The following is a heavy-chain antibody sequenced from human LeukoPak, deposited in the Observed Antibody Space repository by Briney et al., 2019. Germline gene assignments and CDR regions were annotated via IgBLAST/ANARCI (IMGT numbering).Heavy chain of an antibody. Sequence: HPGGSLRLSCVASGFTFSNYSMNWVRQAPGKGLEWVSYISSSSRSIYYVDSVKGRFTISRDNAKNSLYLQMNSLRAEDTAVYYCATYSSLNRREFQFWGQGTLLTVSS. CDR2: ISSSSRSI. D-gene: IGHD3-22*01. CDR3: ATYSSLNRREFQF. CDR1: GFTFSNYS. V-gene: IGHV3-48*01. J-gene: IGHJ1*01.